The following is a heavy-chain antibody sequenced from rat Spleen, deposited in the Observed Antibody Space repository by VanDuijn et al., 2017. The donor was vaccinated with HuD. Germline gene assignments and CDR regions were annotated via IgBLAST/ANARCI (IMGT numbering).Heavy chain of an antibody. CDR1: GFSLTSYN. J-gene: IGHJ2*01. V-gene: IGHV2-45*01. CDR2: MWSGGST. D-gene: IGHD1-11*01. Sequence: QVQLKESGPGLVQPSETLSLTCTVSGFSLTSYNVHWVRQPPGKGLEWMGVMWSGGSTDYNSALKSRLSISRDTSKNQVFLKMNSLQSEDTTTYYCAREGVYLFDYWGQGVMVTVSS. CDR3: AREGVYLFDY.